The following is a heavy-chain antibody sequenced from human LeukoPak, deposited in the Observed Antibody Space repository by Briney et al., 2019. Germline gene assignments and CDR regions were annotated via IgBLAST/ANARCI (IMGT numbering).Heavy chain of an antibody. D-gene: IGHD3-16*01. CDR2: IRYDGSNK. Sequence: GGSLRLSCAASGFTFSSYGMHWVRQAPGKGLEWVAFIRYDGSNKYYADSVKGRFTIYRDNSKNTLYLQMNSLRAEDTAVYYCAKRGGIPVRPPAYWGQGTLVTVSS. V-gene: IGHV3-30*02. CDR1: GFTFSSYG. J-gene: IGHJ4*02. CDR3: AKRGGIPVRPPAY.